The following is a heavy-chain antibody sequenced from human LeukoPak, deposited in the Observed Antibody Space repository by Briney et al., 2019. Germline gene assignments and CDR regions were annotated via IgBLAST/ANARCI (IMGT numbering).Heavy chain of an antibody. V-gene: IGHV1-58*01. Sequence: SVKVSCKASGFTFTSSAVQWVRQARGQRLEWIGWIVVGSGNTNYAQKFQEGVTITRDMSTSTAYMELSSLRSEDTAVYYCAATRNDYRDYYYYYMDVWGKGTTVTVSS. D-gene: IGHD4-11*01. CDR3: AATRNDYRDYYYYYMDV. CDR2: IVVGSGNT. CDR1: GFTFTSSA. J-gene: IGHJ6*03.